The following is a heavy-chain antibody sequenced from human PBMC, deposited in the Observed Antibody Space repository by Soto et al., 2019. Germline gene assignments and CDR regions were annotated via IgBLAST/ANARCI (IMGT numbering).Heavy chain of an antibody. CDR1: AASISSLAW. D-gene: IGHD3-22*01. Sequence: QVQLQESGPGLVKPSGTLSLPCAVSAASISSLAWWSWVRQPPGKGLEWIGEIYHTGASNYNASLKTRVTISVDKSKNQFTLKLSSVTAADTAVYYCARRNYYDSTDYYPYWGQGILVTVSS. J-gene: IGHJ4*02. CDR2: IYHTGAS. V-gene: IGHV4-4*02. CDR3: ARRNYYDSTDYYPY.